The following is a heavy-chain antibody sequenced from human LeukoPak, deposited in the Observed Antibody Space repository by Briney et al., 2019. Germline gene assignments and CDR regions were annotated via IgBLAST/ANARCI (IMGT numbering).Heavy chain of an antibody. CDR2: INPSGGST. Sequence: ASVTVSCKASGYTFTSFYIHWVRQAPGQGREWMGIINPSGGSTNYAQKFQGRVTMTRDTSTSTVYMELRSLRSDDTAVYFCATALDWTVGKPFALWGRGTLVIVSS. V-gene: IGHV1-46*01. J-gene: IGHJ2*01. D-gene: IGHD3-9*01. CDR3: ATALDWTVGKPFAL. CDR1: GYTFTSFY.